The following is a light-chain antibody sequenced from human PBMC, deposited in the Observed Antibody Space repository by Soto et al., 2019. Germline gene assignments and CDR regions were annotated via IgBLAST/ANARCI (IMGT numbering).Light chain of an antibody. J-gene: IGLJ1*01. V-gene: IGLV2-14*01. CDR3: SSYTSGTTLRV. Sequence: QSALTQPASVSGSPGQSITISCTGTSGDFGDFNYVSWYQQHPGKAPKLMIYEVSDRPSGVSDRFSGSKSGNTASLTISGIQAEDEADYYCSSYTSGTTLRVYGSGTKVTVL. CDR1: SGDFGDFNY. CDR2: EVS.